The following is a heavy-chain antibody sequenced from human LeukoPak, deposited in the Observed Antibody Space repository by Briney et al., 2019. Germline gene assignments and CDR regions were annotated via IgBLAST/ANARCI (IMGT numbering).Heavy chain of an antibody. V-gene: IGHV3-21*01. CDR1: GFTFSSYS. D-gene: IGHD3-22*01. CDR3: ARDSAGSITMIQPDY. J-gene: IGHJ4*02. CDR2: ISSSSSYI. Sequence: GGSLRLSCAASGFTFSSYSMNWVRQAPGKGLEWVSSISSSSSYIYYADSVEGRFTISRDNAKNSLYLQMNSLRAEDTAVYYCARDSAGSITMIQPDYWGQGTLVTVSS.